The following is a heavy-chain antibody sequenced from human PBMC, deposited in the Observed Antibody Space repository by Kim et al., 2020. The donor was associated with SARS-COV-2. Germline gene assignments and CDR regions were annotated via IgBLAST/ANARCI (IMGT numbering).Heavy chain of an antibody. D-gene: IGHD3-10*01. J-gene: IGHJ5*02. Sequence: ASVKVSCKASGYTFTGYYMHWVRQAPGQGLEWMGWINPNSGGTNYAQKFQGWVTMTRDTSISTAYMELSRLRSDDTAVYYCAREVRRGSGGFDPWGQGTLVTVSS. CDR2: INPNSGGT. V-gene: IGHV1-2*04. CDR1: GYTFTGYY. CDR3: AREVRRGSGGFDP.